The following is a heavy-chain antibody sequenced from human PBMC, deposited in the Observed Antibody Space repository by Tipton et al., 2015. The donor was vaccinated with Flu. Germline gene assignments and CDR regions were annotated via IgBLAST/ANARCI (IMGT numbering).Heavy chain of an antibody. CDR1: GASLSSSSYY. CDR3: ARSYYYDSSGPPRAFDI. Sequence: TLSLTCTVSGASLSSSSYYWDWIRQPAGKGLEWIGHISTSGRTNYNPSLKSREVAVSLDMSKNQFSLKRSSVNAADTALYYCARSYYYDSSGPPRAFDIWGQGTMVTVSS. D-gene: IGHD3-22*01. V-gene: IGHV4-61*09. J-gene: IGHJ3*02. CDR2: ISTSGRT.